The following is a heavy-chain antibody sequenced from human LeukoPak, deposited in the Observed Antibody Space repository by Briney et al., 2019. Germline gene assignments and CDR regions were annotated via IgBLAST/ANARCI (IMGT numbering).Heavy chain of an antibody. D-gene: IGHD5-18*01. J-gene: IGHJ6*02. V-gene: IGHV4-59*01. CDR1: GGSISGYY. CDR3: ARAPGDTSMVNQRDHYYYYAMDV. CDR2: IYYSGST. Sequence: PSETLSLTCTVSGGSISGYYWSWIRQPPGKGLEWIGCIYYSGSTNYNPSLKSRVTISIDTSKNQFSLKLSSVTAADTAVYYCARAPGDTSMVNQRDHYYYYAMDVWGQGTTVIVSS.